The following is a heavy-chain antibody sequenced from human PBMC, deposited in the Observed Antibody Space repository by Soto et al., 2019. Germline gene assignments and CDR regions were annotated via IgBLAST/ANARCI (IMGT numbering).Heavy chain of an antibody. CDR1: GGSVSSGSYY. Sequence: PSETLSLTCTVSGGSVSSGSYYWSWIRQPPGKGLEWIGYIYYSGSTNYNPSLKSRVTISVDTSKNQFSLKLSSVTAADTAVYYCARGLYDFWSGYSPFDYWGQGTLVTVSS. CDR2: IYYSGST. V-gene: IGHV4-61*01. J-gene: IGHJ4*02. D-gene: IGHD3-3*01. CDR3: ARGLYDFWSGYSPFDY.